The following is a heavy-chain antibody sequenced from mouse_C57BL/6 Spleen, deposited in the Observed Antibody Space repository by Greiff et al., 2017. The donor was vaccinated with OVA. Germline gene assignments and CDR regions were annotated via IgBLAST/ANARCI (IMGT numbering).Heavy chain of an antibody. J-gene: IGHJ2*01. Sequence: QVQLKQSGAELVRPGTSVKVSCKASGYAFTNYLIEWVKQRPGQGLEWIGVINPGSGGTNYNEKFKGKATLTADKSSSTAYMQLSSLTSEDSAVYFCARHGSSYGFDYWGQGTTLTVSS. CDR3: ARHGSSYGFDY. CDR1: GYAFTNYL. D-gene: IGHD1-1*01. CDR2: INPGSGGT. V-gene: IGHV1-54*01.